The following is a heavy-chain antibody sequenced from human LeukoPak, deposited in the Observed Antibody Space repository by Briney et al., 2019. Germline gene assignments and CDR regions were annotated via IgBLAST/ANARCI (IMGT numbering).Heavy chain of an antibody. D-gene: IGHD3-10*01. CDR3: ASSSYSCSSS. V-gene: IGHV3-7*01. Sequence: GGSLRLSCAASGFTFTNYWMIWVRQAPGKGLEGVANINEEGSKKYYVGSVEGRFTISRDNAKNSVFLQMNSLRADDTAMYYCASSSYSCSSSWGQGTLVTVSS. CDR1: GFTFTNYW. J-gene: IGHJ5*02. CDR2: INEEGSKK.